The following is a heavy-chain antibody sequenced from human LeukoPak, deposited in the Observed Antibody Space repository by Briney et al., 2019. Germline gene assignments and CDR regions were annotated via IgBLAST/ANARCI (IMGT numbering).Heavy chain of an antibody. CDR2: ISSSGST. Sequence: PSETLSLTCSVSGGFISNYYLNWVRQPAGKGLERIGRISSSGSTTYSTSLKSRVTMSLDTSKNQFSLKVTSVTAADTAVYYCTIFVVADSDVFEIWGQGTLVTVSS. D-gene: IGHD3-3*02. CDR1: GGFISNYY. CDR3: TIFVVADSDVFEI. J-gene: IGHJ3*02. V-gene: IGHV4-4*07.